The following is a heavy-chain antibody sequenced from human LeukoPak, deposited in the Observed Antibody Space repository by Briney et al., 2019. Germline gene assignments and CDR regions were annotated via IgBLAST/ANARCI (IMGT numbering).Heavy chain of an antibody. D-gene: IGHD2-2*01. V-gene: IGHV4-59*01. CDR2: IYYSGST. CDR1: GGSISSYY. Sequence: SETLSLTCTVSGGSISSYYWSWIRQPPGKGLAWIGYIYYSGSTNYNPSLKSRVTISVDTSKNQFSLKLSSVTAADTAVYYCASYRVVPAASGWFDPWGQGTLVTVSS. J-gene: IGHJ5*02. CDR3: ASYRVVPAASGWFDP.